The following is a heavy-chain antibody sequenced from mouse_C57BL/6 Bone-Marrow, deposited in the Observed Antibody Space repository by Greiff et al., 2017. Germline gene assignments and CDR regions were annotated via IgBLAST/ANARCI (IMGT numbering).Heavy chain of an antibody. Sequence: QVQLQQPGAELVRPGTSVKLSCKASGYTFTSYWMHWVKQRPGQGLEWIGVIDPYDSYTTYNQKFTGKATLTVATSSSTAYMQLSSLTSEDSAVYYCARVITTVVANWYFDVWGTGTTVTVSS. J-gene: IGHJ1*03. V-gene: IGHV1-59*01. CDR1: GYTFTSYW. CDR3: ARVITTVVANWYFDV. CDR2: IDPYDSYT. D-gene: IGHD1-1*01.